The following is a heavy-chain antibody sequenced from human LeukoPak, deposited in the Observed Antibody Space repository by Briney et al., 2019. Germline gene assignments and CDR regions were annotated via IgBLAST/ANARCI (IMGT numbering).Heavy chain of an antibody. Sequence: GGSLRLSRAPSRFTFRSYSRKSVRQAPRERLGWVSTISGSGSYIYYAASVRGQFTISRDNAKNSLYLQMTSLGAEDTAWNYWANSGPTAFDIWGQGTMVTVSS. CDR1: RFTFRSYS. CDR3: ANSGPTAFDI. V-gene: IGHV3-21*01. J-gene: IGHJ3*02. CDR2: ISGSGSYI. D-gene: IGHD1-7*01.